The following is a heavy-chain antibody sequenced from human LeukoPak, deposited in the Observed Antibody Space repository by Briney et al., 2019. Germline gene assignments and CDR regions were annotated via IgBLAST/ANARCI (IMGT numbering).Heavy chain of an antibody. Sequence: GGSLRLSCAASGFTFSSYGMHWVRQAPGKGLEWVAVISYDGSNKYYADSVKGRFTISRDNSKNTLYLQMNSLRAEDTAVYYCAKEYSSSSYYYYGMDVWGQGTTVTVSS. CDR1: GFTFSSYG. J-gene: IGHJ6*02. D-gene: IGHD6-6*01. CDR2: ISYDGSNK. CDR3: AKEYSSSSYYYYGMDV. V-gene: IGHV3-30*18.